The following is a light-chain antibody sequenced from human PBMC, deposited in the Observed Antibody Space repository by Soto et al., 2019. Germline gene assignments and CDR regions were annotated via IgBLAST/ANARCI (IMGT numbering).Light chain of an antibody. V-gene: IGKV3-20*01. CDR2: GAS. J-gene: IGKJ1*01. CDR1: QSVSSSY. CDR3: QQYGSSPPWT. Sequence: EIVLSQSPGTLSLSPGERATLSCRASQSVSSSYLAWYQQKPGQAPRLLIYGASSRATGIPDRFSGSGSGTDLTLTISRPEPKDVSVYYCQQYGSSPPWTFGQGTKVEIK.